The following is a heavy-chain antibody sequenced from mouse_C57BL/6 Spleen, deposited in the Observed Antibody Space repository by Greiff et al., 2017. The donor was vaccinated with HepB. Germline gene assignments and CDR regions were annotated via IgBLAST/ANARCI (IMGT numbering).Heavy chain of an antibody. J-gene: IGHJ3*01. Sequence: QVQLQQPGAELVRPGSSVKLSCKASGYTFTSYWMHWVKQRPIQGLEWIGNIDPSDSETHYNQKFKDKATLTVDKSSSTAYMQLSSLTSEDSAVYYCARRSYDGYWFAYWGQGTLVTVAA. D-gene: IGHD2-3*01. CDR1: GYTFTSYW. CDR3: ARRSYDGYWFAY. CDR2: IDPSDSET. V-gene: IGHV1-52*01.